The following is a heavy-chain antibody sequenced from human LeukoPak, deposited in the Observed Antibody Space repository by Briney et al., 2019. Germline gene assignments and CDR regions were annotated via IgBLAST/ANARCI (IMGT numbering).Heavy chain of an antibody. D-gene: IGHD2-21*02. Sequence: SVKVSCKASGGTFSSYAISWVRQAPGQGLEWMGRVIPIFGTANYAQKFQGRVTITTDESTSTAYMERSSLRSEDTAVYYCARVHCMTYGDCYVFDYWGQGTLVTVSS. CDR1: GGTFSSYA. CDR2: VIPIFGTA. V-gene: IGHV1-69*05. CDR3: ARVHCMTYGDCYVFDY. J-gene: IGHJ4*02.